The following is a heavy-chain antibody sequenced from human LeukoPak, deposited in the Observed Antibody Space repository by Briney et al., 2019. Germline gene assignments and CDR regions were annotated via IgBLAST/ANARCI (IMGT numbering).Heavy chain of an antibody. CDR1: GYSISSGYY. J-gene: IGHJ6*03. V-gene: IGHV4-38-2*01. CDR2: IYHSGST. Sequence: SETLSLTCAVSGYSISSGYYWGWIRQPPGKGLEWIGSIYHSGSTYYNPPLKSRVTISVDTSKNQFSLKLSSVTAADTAVYYCARLTSTSCYEGYCYYYYMDVWGKGTTVTVSS. CDR3: ARLTSTSCYEGYCYYYYMDV. D-gene: IGHD2-2*01.